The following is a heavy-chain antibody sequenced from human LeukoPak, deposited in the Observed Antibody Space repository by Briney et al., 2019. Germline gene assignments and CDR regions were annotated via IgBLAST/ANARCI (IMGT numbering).Heavy chain of an antibody. Sequence: SETLSLTCTVSGGSISSSSYYWGWIRQPPGKGLEWIGSIYYSGSTYYNPSLKSRVTISVGTSKNQFSLKLSSVTAADTAVYYCARGEAVAGTHDYWGQGTLVTVSS. J-gene: IGHJ4*02. CDR1: GGSISSSSYY. V-gene: IGHV4-39*07. CDR2: IYYSGST. D-gene: IGHD6-19*01. CDR3: ARGEAVAGTHDY.